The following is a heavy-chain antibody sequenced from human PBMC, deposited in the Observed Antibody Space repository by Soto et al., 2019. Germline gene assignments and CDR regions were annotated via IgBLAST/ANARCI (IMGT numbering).Heavy chain of an antibody. J-gene: IGHJ4*02. CDR1: GFTFSSYG. CDR3: ARLGGDYVGIMLASFDY. D-gene: IGHD4-17*01. CDR2: IWYDGSNK. Sequence: GGSLRLSCAASGFTFSSYGMHWVRQAPGKGLEWVAVIWYDGSNKYYADSVKGRFTISRDNSKNTLYLQMNSLRAEDTAVYYCARLGGDYVGIMLASFDYWGQGTLVTVSS. V-gene: IGHV3-33*01.